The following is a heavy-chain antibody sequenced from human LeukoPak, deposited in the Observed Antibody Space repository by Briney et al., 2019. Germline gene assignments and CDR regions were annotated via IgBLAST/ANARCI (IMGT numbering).Heavy chain of an antibody. CDR2: ISGSGGST. CDR1: GFTFSSYA. J-gene: IGHJ4*02. D-gene: IGHD3-16*02. Sequence: GGPLRLSCAASGFTFSSYAMSWVRQAPGKGLEWVSAISGSGGSTYYADSVKGRFTISRDNSKNTLYLQMNSLRAEDTAVYYCAKGAATFGGVIADYFDYWGQGTLVTVSS. V-gene: IGHV3-23*01. CDR3: AKGAATFGGVIADYFDY.